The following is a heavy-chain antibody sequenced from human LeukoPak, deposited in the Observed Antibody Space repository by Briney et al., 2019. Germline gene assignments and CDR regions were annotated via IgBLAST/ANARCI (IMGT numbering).Heavy chain of an antibody. CDR1: GFTLSSYA. D-gene: IGHD5-24*01. J-gene: IGHJ6*02. V-gene: IGHV3-64D*06. CDR2: ISSSGGST. CDR3: VKEPEGMAL. Sequence: GGSLRLSCSASGFTLSSYAIHWVRQVPGKGLEYVSAISSSGGSTYYADSVKGRFTISRDNSKSTVSLHMSSLRVDDTAVYYCVKEPEGMALWGQGTTVTVSS.